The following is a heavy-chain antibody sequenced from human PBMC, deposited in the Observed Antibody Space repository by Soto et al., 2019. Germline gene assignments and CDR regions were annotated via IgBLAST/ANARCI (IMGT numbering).Heavy chain of an antibody. Sequence: QVQLVQSGAEVKKPGSSVKVSCKASGGIFSTYAISWLRQAPGQGLAWMGGIIPIFGTPNYAQRLQGRVTITADESTTTSSMELSRLKSEDTAVYYCAIDRDDYGSGNYYNRIDFWGQGTLVTVSS. J-gene: IGHJ4*02. CDR2: IIPIFGTP. CDR3: AIDRDDYGSGNYYNRIDF. CDR1: GGIFSTYA. V-gene: IGHV1-69*01. D-gene: IGHD3-10*01.